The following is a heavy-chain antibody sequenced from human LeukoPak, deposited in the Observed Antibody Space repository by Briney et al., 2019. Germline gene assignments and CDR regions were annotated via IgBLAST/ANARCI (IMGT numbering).Heavy chain of an antibody. V-gene: IGHV4-59*08. J-gene: IGHJ4*02. Sequence: SETLSLTCIVSGGSISSYYWSWIRQPPGKGLEWIGYIYSSGSTDYNPSLKSRATITLDTSNHQFSLRLTSVTAADTAVYYCARHVGIHLWSLYFDYWGQGSLVTVSS. CDR1: GGSISSYY. D-gene: IGHD5-18*01. CDR2: IYSSGST. CDR3: ARHVGIHLWSLYFDY.